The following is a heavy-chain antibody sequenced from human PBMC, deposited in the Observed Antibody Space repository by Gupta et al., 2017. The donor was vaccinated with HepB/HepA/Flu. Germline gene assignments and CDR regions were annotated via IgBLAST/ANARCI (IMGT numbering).Heavy chain of an antibody. J-gene: IGHJ4*02. CDR1: GFTFSNYW. V-gene: IGHV3-7*01. Sequence: EVQLVESGGGLVQPGGSLRVSCAASGFTFSNYWMSWVRQAPGKGLEWVANIKQDGSERYYVDSLKGRFTISRDNAKNSLFLQMNSLRVEDTAVYYCARDIDYWGQGTLVTVSS. CDR3: ARDIDY. CDR2: IKQDGSER.